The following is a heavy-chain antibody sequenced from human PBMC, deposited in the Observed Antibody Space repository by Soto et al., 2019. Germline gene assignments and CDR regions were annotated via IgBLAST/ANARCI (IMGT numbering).Heavy chain of an antibody. V-gene: IGHV1-2*02. D-gene: IGHD3-10*01. CDR3: AREFGELLEGPVDY. CDR2: INPNSGGT. Sequence: ASVKVSCKASGYTFTGYYMHWVRQAPGQGLEWMGWINPNSGGTNYAQKLQGRVTMTTDTSTSTAYMELRSLRSDDTAVYYCAREFGELLEGPVDYWGQGTLVTVSS. CDR1: GYTFTGYY. J-gene: IGHJ4*02.